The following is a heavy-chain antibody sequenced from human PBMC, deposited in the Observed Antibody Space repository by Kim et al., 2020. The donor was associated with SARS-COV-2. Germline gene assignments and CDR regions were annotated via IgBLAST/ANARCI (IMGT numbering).Heavy chain of an antibody. V-gene: IGHV3-48*04. CDR2: ISSSSSTI. D-gene: IGHD3-10*01. Sequence: GGSLRLSCAASGFTFSSYSMNWVRQAPGKGLEWVSYISSSSSTIYYADSVKGRFTISRDNAKNSLYLQMNSLRAEDTAVYYCARDGSGSYYWHDAFDIWGQGTMVTVSS. CDR1: GFTFSSYS. J-gene: IGHJ3*02. CDR3: ARDGSGSYYWHDAFDI.